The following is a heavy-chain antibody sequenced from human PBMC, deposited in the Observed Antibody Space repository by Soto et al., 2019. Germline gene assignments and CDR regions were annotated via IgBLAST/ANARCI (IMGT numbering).Heavy chain of an antibody. D-gene: IGHD3-10*01. V-gene: IGHV1-58*01. CDR2: IVVGSGNT. CDR3: AADRTRTYYYGSGSDADAFDI. J-gene: IGHJ3*02. CDR1: GFTFTSSA. Sequence: SVKVSCKASGFTFTSSAVQWVRQARGRRLEWIGWIVVGSGNTNYAQKLQERVTITRDMSTSTAYMELSSLRSEDTAVYYCAADRTRTYYYGSGSDADAFDIWGQGTMVTVSS.